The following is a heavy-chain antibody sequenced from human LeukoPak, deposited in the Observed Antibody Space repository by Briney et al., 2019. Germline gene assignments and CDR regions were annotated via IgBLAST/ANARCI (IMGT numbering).Heavy chain of an antibody. Sequence: SVKVSCKASGGTFSSYAISWVRQAPGQGLEWMGRIIPILGLANYAQNFQGRVTITADKSTSTAYMELSSLRSEDTAVYYCASPWRGGYSYSVDLDFDYRGQGTLVTVSS. J-gene: IGHJ4*02. V-gene: IGHV1-69*04. CDR2: IIPILGLA. D-gene: IGHD5-18*01. CDR3: ASPWRGGYSYSVDLDFDY. CDR1: GGTFSSYA.